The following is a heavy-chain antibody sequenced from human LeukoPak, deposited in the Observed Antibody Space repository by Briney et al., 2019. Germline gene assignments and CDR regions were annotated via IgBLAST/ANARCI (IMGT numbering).Heavy chain of an antibody. Sequence: ASVKVSCKASGYTFTGYYMHWVRQAPGQGLEWMGWINPNSGGTNYAQKFQGRVTMTRDTSISTAYMELSRLRSDDTGVYYCARGPYYENWFDPWGQGTLVTVSS. J-gene: IGHJ5*02. V-gene: IGHV1-2*02. CDR2: INPNSGGT. CDR3: ARGPYYENWFDP. D-gene: IGHD2/OR15-2a*01. CDR1: GYTFTGYY.